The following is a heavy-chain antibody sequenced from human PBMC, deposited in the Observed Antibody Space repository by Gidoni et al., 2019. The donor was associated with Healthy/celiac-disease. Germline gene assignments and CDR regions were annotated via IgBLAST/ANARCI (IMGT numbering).Heavy chain of an antibody. D-gene: IGHD4-17*01. CDR2: IRSKAYGRTT. V-gene: IGHV3-49*05. Sequence: VQLVESGGGLVKPGRYLRLSCTASGFTFGDYAMSWFRTAPGKGLAWVGFIRSKAYGRTTEYAASVKGRFTISRDDSKSIAYLQMDSLKTEDTAVYYCVATVVTPGYWGQGTLVTVSS. CDR3: VATVVTPGY. CDR1: GFTFGDYA. J-gene: IGHJ4*02.